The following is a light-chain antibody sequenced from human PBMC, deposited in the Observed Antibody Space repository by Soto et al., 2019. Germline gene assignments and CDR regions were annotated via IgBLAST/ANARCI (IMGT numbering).Light chain of an antibody. J-gene: IGKJ1*01. V-gene: IGKV3-15*01. CDR3: QQYNDWPLT. CDR1: QSVSSN. Sequence: EIIMTQSPGTLSVSPGERATLSCRASQSVSSNLAWYQQKPGQAPSFLIYGAFTRATGIPARFSGTGSGTEFTLTISSLQSEDFALYYCQQYNDWPLTFGQGTKVDIK. CDR2: GAF.